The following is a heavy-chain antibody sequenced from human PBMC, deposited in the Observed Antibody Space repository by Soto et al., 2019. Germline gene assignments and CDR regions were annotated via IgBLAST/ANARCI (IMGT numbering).Heavy chain of an antibody. Sequence: QLQLQESGSGLVKPSQTLSLTCAVSGGSISSGGYSWSWIRQPPGKGLEWIGYNYHSGSTYYNPSLKSRVTISVDRSKNQFSLKLSSVTAADTAVYYCARALKGYSGSIYYFDYWGQGTLVTVSS. CDR2: NYHSGST. J-gene: IGHJ4*02. D-gene: IGHD5-12*01. CDR3: ARALKGYSGSIYYFDY. V-gene: IGHV4-30-2*01. CDR1: GGSISSGGYS.